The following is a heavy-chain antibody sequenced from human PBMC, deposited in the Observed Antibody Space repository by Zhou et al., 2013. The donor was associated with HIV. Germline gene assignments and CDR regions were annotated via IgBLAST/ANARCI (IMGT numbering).Heavy chain of an antibody. CDR3: ARQTSYGDYIEA. D-gene: IGHD4-17*01. CDR1: GNSFMYYW. CDR2: VYPGDSDT. Sequence: EVQLVQSGAEVKKPGESLKISCKGSGNSFMYYWIAWVRQMPGKGLEWMGIVYPGDSDTTYSPSFKGQVTISVEKSISTTYLQWSSLKASDTAMYYCARQTSYGDYIEAWGQGTLVTVS. J-gene: IGHJ4*02. V-gene: IGHV5-51*01.